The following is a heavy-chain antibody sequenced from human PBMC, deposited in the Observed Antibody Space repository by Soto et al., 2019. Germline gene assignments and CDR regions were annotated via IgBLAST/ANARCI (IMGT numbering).Heavy chain of an antibody. CDR2: ISGSGGST. CDR3: AKDVPDI. D-gene: IGHD3-10*02. J-gene: IGHJ3*02. V-gene: IGHV3-23*01. CDR1: GVTFGSYA. Sequence: VSLRVSWAAAGVTFGSYARSWVRQATGKGLEWVSAISGSGGSTYYADSVKGRFTISRDNSKNTLYLQMNSLGAEDTAVYYCAKDVPDIWGQGTMVTVSS.